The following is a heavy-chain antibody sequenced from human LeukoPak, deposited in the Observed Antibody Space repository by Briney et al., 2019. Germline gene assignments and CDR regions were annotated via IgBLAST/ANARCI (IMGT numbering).Heavy chain of an antibody. V-gene: IGHV3-30-3*01. D-gene: IGHD3-22*01. CDR3: AKGAYYYDSSGYYY. Sequence: GGSLRLSCAASGFTFSSYAMHWVRQAPGKGLEWVAVISYDGSNKYYADSVKGRFTISRDNSKNTLYLQMNSLRAEDTAVYYCAKGAYYYDSSGYYYWGQGTLVTVSS. CDR2: ISYDGSNK. CDR1: GFTFSSYA. J-gene: IGHJ4*02.